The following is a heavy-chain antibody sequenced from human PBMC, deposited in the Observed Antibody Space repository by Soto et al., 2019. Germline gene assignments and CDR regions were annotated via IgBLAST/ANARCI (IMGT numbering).Heavy chain of an antibody. V-gene: IGHV3-30-3*01. CDR2: ISSDGSSK. Sequence: GSLRLSCVASGFAFSNYTLHWVRQAAGKGLEWVAVISSDGSSKSYADSVKGRFTISRDNSKNTLFLQMNSLRAEDTAVYYCARDQVNYDILTGHYPRWFDPWGQGTLVTVSS. CDR3: ARDQVNYDILTGHYPRWFDP. CDR1: GFAFSNYT. J-gene: IGHJ5*02. D-gene: IGHD3-9*01.